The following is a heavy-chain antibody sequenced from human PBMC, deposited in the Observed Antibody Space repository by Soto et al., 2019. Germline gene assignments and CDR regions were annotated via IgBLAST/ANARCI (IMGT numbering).Heavy chain of an antibody. Sequence: EVRLEESGGGLVQPGRSLRLSCAASGFTFDDYAMHWVWQAPGEGMEWVAGISWNSGSRDYGDSVEGRFTISRDNAKNSRYLQMDNLRAEDTAFYYCAKDKSIVSTVFDFWGQGTLVTVSS. J-gene: IGHJ4*02. D-gene: IGHD5-12*01. V-gene: IGHV3-9*01. CDR1: GFTFDDYA. CDR2: ISWNSGSR. CDR3: AKDKSIVSTVFDF.